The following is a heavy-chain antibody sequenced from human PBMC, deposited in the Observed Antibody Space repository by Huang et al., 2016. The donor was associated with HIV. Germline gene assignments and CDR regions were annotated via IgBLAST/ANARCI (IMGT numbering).Heavy chain of an antibody. D-gene: IGHD1-7*01. CDR1: GYTFTEYF. CDR3: ARAQTGTTGWFDP. J-gene: IGHJ5*02. CDR2: INPNSAGT. Sequence: QVQLVQSGAEVKKPGASVKVSCKASGYTFTEYFIHWVRQAPGQGLEWMGGINPNSAGTNYAQKFQGRVTMTRDTSISTAYVDLSSLRSDDTAVYYCARAQTGTTGWFDPWGQGTLVTVSS. V-gene: IGHV1-2*02.